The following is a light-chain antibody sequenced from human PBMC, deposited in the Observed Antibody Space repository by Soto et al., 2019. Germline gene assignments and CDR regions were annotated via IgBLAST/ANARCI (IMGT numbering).Light chain of an antibody. CDR3: QQYYNTLPLT. V-gene: IGKV4-1*01. CDR1: QSVLYSSNNRNY. Sequence: DIVMTQSPDSLAVSLGERATINCKSSQSVLYSSNNRNYLAWYQQKPGQPPKLLIYWASTRQSGVPDRFSGSGSGTDFTLTISSLQAEDVAVYYCQQYYNTLPLTFGGGTKVELK. CDR2: WAS. J-gene: IGKJ4*01.